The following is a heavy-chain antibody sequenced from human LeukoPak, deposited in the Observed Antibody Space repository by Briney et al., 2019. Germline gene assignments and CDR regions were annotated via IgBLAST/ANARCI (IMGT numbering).Heavy chain of an antibody. Sequence: GGSLRLSCVTSGFTFSNYEMNWVRQAPGKGLEYVSYISSSGNAIHYADSVKGRFTISRDNAKNSVYLQMSSLRAEDTAVYYCARSLKDATAPWGQGTLVTVSS. CDR3: ARSLKDATAP. CDR2: ISSSGNAI. J-gene: IGHJ5*02. CDR1: GFTFSNYE. V-gene: IGHV3-48*03. D-gene: IGHD2-15*01.